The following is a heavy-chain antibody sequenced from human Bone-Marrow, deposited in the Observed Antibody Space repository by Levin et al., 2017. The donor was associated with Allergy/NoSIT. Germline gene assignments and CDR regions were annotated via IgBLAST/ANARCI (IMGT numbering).Heavy chain of an antibody. CDR1: GFTFSSYA. Sequence: GESLKISCAASGFTFSSYAMSWVRQAPGKGLEWVSAISGSGGSTYYADSVKGRFTISRDNSKNTLYLQMNSLRAEDTAVYYCAKDVKGKGYCSGGSCYSTYYFDYWGQGTLVTVSS. CDR3: AKDVKGKGYCSGGSCYSTYYFDY. CDR2: ISGSGGST. D-gene: IGHD2-15*01. V-gene: IGHV3-23*01. J-gene: IGHJ4*02.